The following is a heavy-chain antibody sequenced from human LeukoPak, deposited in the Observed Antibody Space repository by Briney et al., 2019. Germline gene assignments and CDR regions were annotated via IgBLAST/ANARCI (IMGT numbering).Heavy chain of an antibody. CDR1: GGSIRSYY. D-gene: IGHD6-13*01. CDR3: ARGGQQLVLDY. J-gene: IGHJ4*02. CDR2: IYYSGST. Sequence: SETLSLTCTVSGGSIRSYYWSWIRQPPGKGLEWIGYIYYSGSTNYNPSLKSRVTISVDTSKNQFSLKLSSVTAADTAVYYCARGGQQLVLDYWGQGTLVTVSS. V-gene: IGHV4-59*01.